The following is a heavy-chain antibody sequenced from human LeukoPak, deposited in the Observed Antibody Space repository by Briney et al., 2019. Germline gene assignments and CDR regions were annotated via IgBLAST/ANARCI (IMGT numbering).Heavy chain of an antibody. V-gene: IGHV3-30*18. CDR1: GFTFSSYG. J-gene: IGHJ4*02. Sequence: GGSLRLSCAASGFTFSSYGMHWVRQAPGKGLEWVAVISYDGSNKYYADSVKGRFTISRDNSKNTLYLQMNSLRAEDTAVYYCAKDLRLWQWLGDPFDYWGQGTLVTVSS. CDR3: AKDLRLWQWLGDPFDY. D-gene: IGHD6-19*01. CDR2: ISYDGSNK.